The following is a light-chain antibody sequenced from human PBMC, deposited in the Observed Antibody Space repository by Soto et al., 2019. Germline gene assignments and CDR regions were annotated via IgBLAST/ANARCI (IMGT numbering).Light chain of an antibody. CDR1: QSVSNTY. J-gene: IGKJ2*01. CDR3: QQYGTSPPVYA. CDR2: HAS. V-gene: IGKV3-20*01. Sequence: EIVLTQSPGTLSLSPGERAILSCRTSQSVSNTYLAWYQQKPGQAPRLLIYHASSRATGIPDRFSGSGSGTDFTLTISRLEPEDFAVYYCQQYGTSPPVYAFGQGTKLEI.